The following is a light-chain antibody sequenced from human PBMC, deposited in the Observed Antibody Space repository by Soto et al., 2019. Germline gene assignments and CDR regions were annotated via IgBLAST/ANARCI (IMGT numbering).Light chain of an antibody. CDR2: WTS. CDR1: QNILHTSNAKNY. J-gene: IGKJ1*01. V-gene: IGKV4-1*01. CDR3: QKYYRTPWT. Sequence: DIVMTQSPDSLAVSLGERATINCKSSQNILHTSNAKNYLAWYQQKPGQPPKVLIYWTSTRYSGVPDRFSGSGSGTDFTLTISNLQAEDVAVYYGQKYYRTPWTFGQGTKVEIK.